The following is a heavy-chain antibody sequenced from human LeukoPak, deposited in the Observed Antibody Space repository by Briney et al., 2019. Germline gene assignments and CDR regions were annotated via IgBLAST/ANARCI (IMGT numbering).Heavy chain of an antibody. CDR2: IYHSGST. V-gene: IGHV4-4*02. J-gene: IGHJ4*02. CDR3: ARAGYYGSGSIPE. CDR1: GGSISSSNW. D-gene: IGHD3-10*01. Sequence: SETLSLTCAVSGGSISSSNWWSWVRQPPGKGLEWIGEIYHSGSTNYNPSLKSRVTISVDKSKNQFSLKLSSVTAADTAVYYCARAGYYGSGSIPEWGQGTLVTVSS.